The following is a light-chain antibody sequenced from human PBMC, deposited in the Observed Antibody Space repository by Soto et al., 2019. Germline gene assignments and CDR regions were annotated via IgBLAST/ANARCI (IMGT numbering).Light chain of an antibody. Sequence: TQSPGTLSLSPGERATLSCRASQSVSSSYLAWYQQKPGKAPKLLIYAASTLQSGVPSRFSGSGSGTDFTLTISSLQPEDFATYYCQQSYSTPWTFGQGTKVDIK. CDR3: QQSYSTPWT. CDR1: QSVSSSY. CDR2: AAS. J-gene: IGKJ1*01. V-gene: IGKV1-39*01.